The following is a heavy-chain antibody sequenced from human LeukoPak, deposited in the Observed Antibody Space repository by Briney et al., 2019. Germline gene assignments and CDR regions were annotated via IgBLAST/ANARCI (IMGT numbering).Heavy chain of an antibody. J-gene: IGHJ6*03. Sequence: SETLSLTCTVSGGSISSYYWSWIRQPPGKGLEWIGYIYYSGSTNYKSSLKSRVTISVDTSKNQFSLKLSSVTAADTAVYYCVRENYYYYYMDVWGKGTTVTISS. CDR3: VRENYYYYYMDV. CDR2: IYYSGST. V-gene: IGHV4-59*01. CDR1: GGSISSYY.